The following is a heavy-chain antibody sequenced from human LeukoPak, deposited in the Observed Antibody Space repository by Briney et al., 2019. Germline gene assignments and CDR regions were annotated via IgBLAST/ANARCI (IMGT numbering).Heavy chain of an antibody. J-gene: IGHJ5*02. CDR3: ARGPRIAAAGRGRFDP. CDR1: GFTFNSYW. D-gene: IGHD6-13*01. CDR2: INSDGSST. Sequence: GGSLRLSCAASGFTFNSYWMHWVRQAPGKGLVWVSRINSDGSSTSYADSLKGRFTISRDNAKNTLYLRMNGLRAEDTAVYYCARGPRIAAAGRGRFDPWGQGTLVTVSS. V-gene: IGHV3-74*01.